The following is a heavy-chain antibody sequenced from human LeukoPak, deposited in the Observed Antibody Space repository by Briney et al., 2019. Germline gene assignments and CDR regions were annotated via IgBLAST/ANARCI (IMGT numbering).Heavy chain of an antibody. Sequence: GGSLRLSCAASGFTFSLNEMNWVRQAPGKGLEWVSYINGPASNIFYADSVKGRFTISRDKAKNSLYLQMNSLRVEDTAVYYCATTLSGCSPPQASYSSNYMDVWGKGTTVT. CDR1: GFTFSLNE. D-gene: IGHD5-12*01. J-gene: IGHJ6*03. V-gene: IGHV3-48*03. CDR3: ATTLSGCSPPQASYSSNYMDV. CDR2: INGPASNI.